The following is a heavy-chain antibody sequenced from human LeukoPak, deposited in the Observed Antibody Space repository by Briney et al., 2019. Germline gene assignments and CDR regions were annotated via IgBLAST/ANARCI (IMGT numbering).Heavy chain of an antibody. J-gene: IGHJ1*01. V-gene: IGHV3-30-3*01. D-gene: IGHD2-2*01. CDR2: ISYDGGNE. CDR1: GFTFSNYA. Sequence: GGSLRLSCAASGFTFSNYAMHWVRQAPGKGLDWVAVISYDGGNEYYADSVRGRFTISRDNSKNTLYLQMSSLRPEDTAVYYCARDRNLRYCSSTSCLEPYFQHWGQGTLVTVSS. CDR3: ARDRNLRYCSSTSCLEPYFQH.